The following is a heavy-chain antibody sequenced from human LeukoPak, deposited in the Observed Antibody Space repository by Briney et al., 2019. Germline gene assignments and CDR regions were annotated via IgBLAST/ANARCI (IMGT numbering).Heavy chain of an antibody. Sequence: SETLSLTSAVSGGSISSGGYSWSWIRQPPGKGLEWIGYIYHSGSTYYNPSLKSRVTISVDRSKNQFSLKLSSVTAADTAVYYCARAVINYFDYWGQGTLVTVSS. V-gene: IGHV4-30-2*01. CDR2: IYHSGST. D-gene: IGHD2-21*01. J-gene: IGHJ4*02. CDR3: ARAVINYFDY. CDR1: GGSISSGGYS.